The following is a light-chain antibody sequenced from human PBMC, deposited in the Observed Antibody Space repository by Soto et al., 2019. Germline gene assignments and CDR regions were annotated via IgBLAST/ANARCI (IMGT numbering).Light chain of an antibody. CDR1: QSVSSK. V-gene: IGKV3-15*01. CDR3: QQYNNLPPAT. Sequence: EIVMTQSPATLSVSPGERATLSCRASQSVSSKLAWYQQKPGQAPRLLIYRASTRATDIPARFSGSGSGTEFTRTISSLQSEDFAVYYCQQYNNLPPATFGQGTMVEIK. J-gene: IGKJ1*01. CDR2: RAS.